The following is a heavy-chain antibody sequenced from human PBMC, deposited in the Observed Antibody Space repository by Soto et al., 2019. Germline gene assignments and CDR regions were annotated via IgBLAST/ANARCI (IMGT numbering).Heavy chain of an antibody. V-gene: IGHV1-69*13. CDR3: ASRSPTNHYYYYDSSGSLYYFDY. Sequence: GASVKVSCKASGGTFGSYAISWVRQAPGQGLEWMGGIIPIFGTANYAQKFQGRVTITADESTSTAYMELSSLRSEDTAVYYCASRSPTNHYYYYDSSGSLYYFDYWGQGTLVTVSS. CDR1: GGTFGSYA. J-gene: IGHJ4*02. D-gene: IGHD3-22*01. CDR2: IIPIFGTA.